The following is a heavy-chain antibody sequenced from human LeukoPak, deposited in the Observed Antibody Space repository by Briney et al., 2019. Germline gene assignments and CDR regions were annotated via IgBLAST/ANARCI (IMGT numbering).Heavy chain of an antibody. CDR1: GGSLSGYY. J-gene: IGHJ5*02. Sequence: PSETLSLTCTVSGGSLSGYYWSWLRQPPGKGLEWIGDIYYSGSTNYNPSLTSRVTLSVDTSKNQFSLKLSSVTAADTAVYYCARHGSRIAAYWFDPWGQGTLVTVS. CDR2: IYYSGST. D-gene: IGHD6-13*01. CDR3: ARHGSRIAAYWFDP. V-gene: IGHV4-59*01.